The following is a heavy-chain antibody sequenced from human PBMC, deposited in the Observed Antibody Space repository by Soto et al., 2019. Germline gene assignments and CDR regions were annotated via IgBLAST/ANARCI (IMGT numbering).Heavy chain of an antibody. CDR3: AREGCSGGSFEAFDI. CDR1: GYTFTSYY. V-gene: IGHV1-46*01. CDR2: INPSGGST. J-gene: IGHJ3*02. Sequence: ASVKVSCKASGYTFTSYYMHWVRQAPGQGLEWMGIINPSGGSTSYAQKFQGRVTMTRDTSTSTVYMELSSLRSEDTSVYYCAREGCSGGSFEAFDIWGQGTTVT. D-gene: IGHD2-15*01.